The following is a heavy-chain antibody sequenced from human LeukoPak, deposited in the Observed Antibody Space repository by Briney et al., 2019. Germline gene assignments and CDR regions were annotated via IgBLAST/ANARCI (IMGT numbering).Heavy chain of an antibody. J-gene: IGHJ6*03. CDR2: ISPSGGST. CDR3: AKGSGYEHNYYYYYMDV. CDR1: GYTFTSYG. Sequence: GASVKVSCKASGYTFTSYGISWVRQAPGQGLEWMGVISPSGGSTTYAQKFQGRVTLTRDMSTSTDYLELSSLRSEDTAVYYCAKGSGYEHNYYYYYMDVWGKGTTVTISS. D-gene: IGHD5-12*01. V-gene: IGHV1-46*01.